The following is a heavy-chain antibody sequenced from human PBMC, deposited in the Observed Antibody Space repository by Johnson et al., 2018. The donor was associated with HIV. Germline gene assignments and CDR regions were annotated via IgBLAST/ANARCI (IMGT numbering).Heavy chain of an antibody. CDR1: GFTFSDYY. Sequence: QMQLVESGGGLVKPGGSLRLSCAASGFTFSDYYMSWIRQAPGKGLEWVACISYDGSNKHYAGSVKGRFTISRDNAKNSLYLQMHSLRVEDTASYYCERSSILVTDALDIWGQGTMVTVSS. V-gene: IGHV3-11*01. D-gene: IGHD2-8*02. J-gene: IGHJ3*02. CDR2: ISYDGSNK. CDR3: ERSSILVTDALDI.